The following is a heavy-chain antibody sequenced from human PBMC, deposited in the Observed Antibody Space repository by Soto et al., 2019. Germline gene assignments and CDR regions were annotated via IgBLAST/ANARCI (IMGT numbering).Heavy chain of an antibody. D-gene: IGHD5-12*01. J-gene: IGHJ4*02. V-gene: IGHV4-39*01. Sequence: SETLSLTCTVSGGSISSSSYYWGWIRQPPGKGLEWIGSIYYSGSTYYNPSLKSRVTISVDTSKNQFSLKLSSVTAADTAVYYCARQMEVATTPLDYWGQGTLVTVSS. CDR2: IYYSGST. CDR3: ARQMEVATTPLDY. CDR1: GGSISSSSYY.